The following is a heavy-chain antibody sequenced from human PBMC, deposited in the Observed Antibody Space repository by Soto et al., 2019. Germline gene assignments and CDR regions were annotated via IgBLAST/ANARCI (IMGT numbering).Heavy chain of an antibody. J-gene: IGHJ4*02. CDR2: ISGYNGDT. D-gene: IGHD6-13*01. CDR3: ARAALTVAGAGIWY. CDR1: GYTFTSYG. V-gene: IGHV1-18*04. Sequence: QVQLVQSGPEVKKPGASVKVSGKASGYTFTSYGISWVRQAPGQGLEWMGWISGYNGDTNYAQKFQGRVTKTTDTSTSTAYMDLRSLRSDDTAVYYCARAALTVAGAGIWYWGQGTLVTVSS.